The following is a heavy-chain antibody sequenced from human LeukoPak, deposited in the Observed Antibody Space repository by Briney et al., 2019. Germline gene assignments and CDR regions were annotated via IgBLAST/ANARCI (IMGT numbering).Heavy chain of an antibody. D-gene: IGHD6-19*01. CDR1: GFTFSSYG. V-gene: IGHV3-30*18. CDR2: ISYDGSNK. CDR3: AKDSPGSRGGSPGSFDL. J-gene: IGHJ2*01. Sequence: GGSLRLSCAASGFTFSSYGMHWVRQAPGKGLEWVAVISYDGSNKYYADSVKGRFTISRDNSKNTLYLQMNSLRAEDTAVYYCAKDSPGSRGGSPGSFDLWGRGTLVTVSS.